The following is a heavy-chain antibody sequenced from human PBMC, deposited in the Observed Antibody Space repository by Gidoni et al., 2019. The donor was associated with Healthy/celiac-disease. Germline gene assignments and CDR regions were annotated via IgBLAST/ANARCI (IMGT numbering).Heavy chain of an antibody. D-gene: IGHD5-18*01. CDR1: GFPLSSYA. CDR2: IRGSGGST. V-gene: IGHV3-23*01. Sequence: EVQLLESGGGLGQPGGPLRLSCAASGFPLSSYAMSLVRQAPGKGLEWCSAIRGSGGSTSYADSVKGRFTISRDNSKTSLYLQMNSLRAEDTAVYYCAKGTAAMAAFDYWGQGTRVTVSS. J-gene: IGHJ4*02. CDR3: AKGTAAMAAFDY.